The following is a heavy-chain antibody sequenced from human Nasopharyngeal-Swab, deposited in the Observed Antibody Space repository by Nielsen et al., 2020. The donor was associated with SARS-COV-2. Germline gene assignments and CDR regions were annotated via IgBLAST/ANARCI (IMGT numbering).Heavy chain of an antibody. V-gene: IGHV3-48*02. CDR3: ARGATILGGHASRMDV. Sequence: GESLKISCAASGFTFSSYSMNWVRQAPGKGLEWVSYISSSSSTIYYADSVKGRSTISRDNAKNSLYLQMNSLRDEDTAVYYCARGATILGGHASRMDVWGQGTTVTVSS. CDR2: ISSSSSTI. D-gene: IGHD3-3*01. J-gene: IGHJ6*02. CDR1: GFTFSSYS.